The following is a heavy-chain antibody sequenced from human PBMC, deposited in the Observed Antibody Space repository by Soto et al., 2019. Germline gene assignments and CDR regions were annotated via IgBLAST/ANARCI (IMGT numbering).Heavy chain of an antibody. CDR2: IYYSGST. J-gene: IGHJ5*02. V-gene: IGHV4-39*01. D-gene: IGHD3-3*01. CDR1: GCSISSSSYY. CDR3: ARHAYYDFWSGYYIQTVTLSWFDP. Sequence: NPSETLSLTRPVSGCSISSSSYYWGWIRQPPGKGLEWIGSIYYSGSTYYNPSLKSRVTISVDTSKNQFSLKLSSVTAADTAVYYCARHAYYDFWSGYYIQTVTLSWFDPWGQGTLVTVSS.